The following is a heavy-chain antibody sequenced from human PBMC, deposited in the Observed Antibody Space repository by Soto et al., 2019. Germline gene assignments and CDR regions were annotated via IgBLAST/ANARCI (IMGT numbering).Heavy chain of an antibody. D-gene: IGHD4-17*01. CDR2: ISYDGSNK. Sequence: QVQLVESGGGVVQPGRSLRLSCAASGFTFSSYGMHWVRQAPGKGLEWVAVISYDGSNKYYADSVKGRFTISRDNSKNTLYLQMNSLRAEDTAVYYCAKGVGTTTALFGYCGQGTLVTVSS. V-gene: IGHV3-30*18. J-gene: IGHJ4*02. CDR1: GFTFSSYG. CDR3: AKGVGTTTALFGY.